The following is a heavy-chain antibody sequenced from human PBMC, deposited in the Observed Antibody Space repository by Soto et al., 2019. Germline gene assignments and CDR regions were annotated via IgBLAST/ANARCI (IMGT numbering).Heavy chain of an antibody. V-gene: IGHV1-46*01. CDR2: INPNGGST. J-gene: IGHJ4*02. CDR3: ATSVNSAMAFDY. CDR1: GYTFTHYY. Sequence: QVQLVQSGAEVKTPGASVKLSCKASGYTFTHYYIHWVRQAPGQGLEWMGIINPNGGSTTYAQKVRAGVTMSRDTSTSTVYMELSNLRSDDSAVYYCATSVNSAMAFDYWGQGTLVTVSS. D-gene: IGHD5-18*01.